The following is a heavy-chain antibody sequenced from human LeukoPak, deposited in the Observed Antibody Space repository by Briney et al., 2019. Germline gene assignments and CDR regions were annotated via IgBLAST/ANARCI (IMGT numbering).Heavy chain of an antibody. CDR2: IRYDGSNK. Sequence: GGSLRLSCAASGFTFSSYGMHWVRQAPGKGLEWVAFIRYDGSNKYYADSVKGRFTISRDNSKNTLYLQMNSLRAEDTAVYYCAKDLVGLYCSSTSCYSAPGRLDYWGQGTLVTVSS. D-gene: IGHD2-2*01. J-gene: IGHJ4*02. CDR3: AKDLVGLYCSSTSCYSAPGRLDY. CDR1: GFTFSSYG. V-gene: IGHV3-30*02.